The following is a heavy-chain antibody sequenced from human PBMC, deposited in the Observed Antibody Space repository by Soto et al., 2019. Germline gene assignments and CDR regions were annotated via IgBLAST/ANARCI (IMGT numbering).Heavy chain of an antibody. V-gene: IGHV3-30*09. CDR2: ISYDGSNK. Sequence: GGSLRLSCAASGFTFSSYAMHWVRQAPGKGLEWVAVISYDGSNKYYANSVKGRFAISRGNSKNTLYLEMNRLRAEDTAVYYCAGGWLELPFDYWGQGTLVTVSS. D-gene: IGHD1-26*01. J-gene: IGHJ4*02. CDR1: GFTFSSYA. CDR3: AGGWLELPFDY.